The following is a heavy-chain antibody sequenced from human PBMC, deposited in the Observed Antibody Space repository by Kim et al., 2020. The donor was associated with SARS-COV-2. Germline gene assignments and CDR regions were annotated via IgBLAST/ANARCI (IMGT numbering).Heavy chain of an antibody. Sequence: GGSLRLSCAASGFTFSSYAMHWVRQAPGKGLEWVAVISYDGSNKYYADSVKGRFTISRDNSKNTLYLQMNSLRAEDTAVYYCARGWGFGELAPLDYWGQGTLVTVSS. V-gene: IGHV3-30*04. CDR3: ARGWGFGELAPLDY. CDR1: GFTFSSYA. CDR2: ISYDGSNK. D-gene: IGHD3-10*01. J-gene: IGHJ4*02.